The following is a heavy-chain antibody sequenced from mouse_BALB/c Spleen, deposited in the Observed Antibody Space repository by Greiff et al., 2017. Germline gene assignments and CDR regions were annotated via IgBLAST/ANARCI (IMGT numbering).Heavy chain of an antibody. CDR2: INPSSGYT. CDR3: ARYYYGPYAMDY. J-gene: IGHJ4*01. D-gene: IGHD1-1*01. Sequence: QVQLQQSGPELVRPGASVKMSCKASGYTFTSYWMHWVKQRPGQGLEWIGYINPSSGYTNYNQKFKDKATLTADKSSSTAYMQLSSLTSEDSAVYYCARYYYGPYAMDYWGQGTSVTVSS. CDR1: GYTFTSYW. V-gene: IGHV1S26*01.